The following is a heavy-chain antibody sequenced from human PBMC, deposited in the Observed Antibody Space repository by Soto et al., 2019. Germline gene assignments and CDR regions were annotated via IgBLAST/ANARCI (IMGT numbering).Heavy chain of an antibody. D-gene: IGHD2-21*02. CDR1: GGSIKSGAYY. Sequence: SETLSLTCTVSGGSIKSGAYYWSWIRQHPGKGLEWIGYIYYTGGTYYNPSLKSRLSMSLDTSKNQFSLKLSSVTAADTAVYYCARAVVTAYGGTYYFDYWGQGTLVTVSS. V-gene: IGHV4-31*03. J-gene: IGHJ4*02. CDR3: ARAVVTAYGGTYYFDY. CDR2: IYYTGGT.